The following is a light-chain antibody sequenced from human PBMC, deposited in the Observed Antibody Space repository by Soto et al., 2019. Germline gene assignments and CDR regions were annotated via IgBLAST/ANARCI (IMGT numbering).Light chain of an antibody. CDR2: WAS. J-gene: IGKJ1*01. CDR3: QQYNSYPST. CDR1: QSVLYSSNNKNY. Sequence: DIVMTQSPDSLAVSLGERATINCKSSQSVLYSSNNKNYLAWYQQKPGQPPKALIYWASTRESGVPARFSGSGSGTDFTLTISSLQPDDFATYYCQQYNSYPSTFGQGTKVDIK. V-gene: IGKV4-1*01.